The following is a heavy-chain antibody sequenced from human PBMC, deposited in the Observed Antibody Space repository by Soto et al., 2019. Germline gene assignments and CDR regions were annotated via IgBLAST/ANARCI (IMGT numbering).Heavy chain of an antibody. CDR2: ISSSSSTI. CDR1: GDSISSSTYF. Sequence: ETLSLTCTVSGDSISSSTYFWGWVRQAPGKGLEWVSYISSSSSTIYYADSVKGRFTISRDNAKNSLYLQMNSLRAEDTAVYYCARDSDDSRGYYLLGVYYFDYWGQGTLVTVSS. CDR3: ARDSDDSRGYYLLGVYYFDY. D-gene: IGHD3-22*01. V-gene: IGHV3-48*01. J-gene: IGHJ4*02.